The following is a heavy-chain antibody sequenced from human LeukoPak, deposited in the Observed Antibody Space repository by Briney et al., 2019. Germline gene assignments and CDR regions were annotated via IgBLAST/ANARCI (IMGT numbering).Heavy chain of an antibody. CDR2: ISSSGSTI. CDR3: ARDQRGSSWYFDP. J-gene: IGHJ5*02. V-gene: IGHV3-11*01. D-gene: IGHD6-13*01. Sequence: PGGSLRLSCAASGFTFSDYYMSWIRQAPGKGLEWVSYISSSGSTIYYADSVKGRFTISRDNAKNSLYLRMNSLRAEDTAVYYCARDQRGSSWYFDPWGQGTLVTVSS. CDR1: GFTFSDYY.